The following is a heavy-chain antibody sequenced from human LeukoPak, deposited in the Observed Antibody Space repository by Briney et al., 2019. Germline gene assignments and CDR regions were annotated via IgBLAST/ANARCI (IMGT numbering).Heavy chain of an antibody. V-gene: IGHV3-7*01. J-gene: IGHJ4*02. D-gene: IGHD3-22*01. CDR3: ARDFDYYDSSGYYDY. Sequence: PGGALRLSCAASGFTFSSYWMSWVRQAPGKGLDWVANIKQDGSEKYYVDSVKGRFTISRDNAKNPLYLQMNSLRAEDTAVYYCARDFDYYDSSGYYDYWGQGTLVTVSS. CDR2: IKQDGSEK. CDR1: GFTFSSYW.